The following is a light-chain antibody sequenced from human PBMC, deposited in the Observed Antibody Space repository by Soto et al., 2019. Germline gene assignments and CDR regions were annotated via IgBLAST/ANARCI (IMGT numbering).Light chain of an antibody. CDR1: SSDIGAYNY. CDR3: SSYTSSNTYV. CDR2: DVS. Sequence: QSALTQPASVSGSPGQSVAISCTGTSSDIGAYNYVSWYQQHPGKAPKLMIFDVSNRPSGVSNRFSGSKSGNTASLTISGLQAEDGADYYCSSYTSSNTYVFGTGTKVTVL. V-gene: IGLV2-14*01. J-gene: IGLJ1*01.